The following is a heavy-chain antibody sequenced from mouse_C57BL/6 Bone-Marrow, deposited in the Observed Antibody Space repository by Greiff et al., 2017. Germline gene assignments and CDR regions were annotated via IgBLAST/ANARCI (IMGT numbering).Heavy chain of an antibody. Sequence: QVQLQQSGAELARPGASVKMSCKASGYTFTSYTMHWVKQRPGQGLEWIGYINPSSGYTKYNQKFKDKATLTAEQSSSTAYMQLSSLTSEDSAVYYCARGGGFAYWGQGTLVTVSA. CDR3: ARGGGFAY. J-gene: IGHJ3*01. CDR2: INPSSGYT. V-gene: IGHV1-4*01. CDR1: GYTFTSYT.